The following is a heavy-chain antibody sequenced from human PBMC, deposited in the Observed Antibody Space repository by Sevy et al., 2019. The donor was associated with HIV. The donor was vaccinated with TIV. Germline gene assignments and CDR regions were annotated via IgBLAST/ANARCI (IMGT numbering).Heavy chain of an antibody. J-gene: IGHJ1*01. CDR2: ISYDGSNK. V-gene: IGHV3-30-3*01. CDR3: ALERLFSNGAEYFQN. D-gene: IGHD1-1*01. Sequence: GGSLRLSCATSGFTFSSFSMHWVRQAPGKGLEWVATISYDGSNKYYADSVKGRFTISRDNSKNSLYLQMNSLRAEDTAVYSCALERLFSNGAEYFQNWGQGTLVTVSS. CDR1: GFTFSSFS.